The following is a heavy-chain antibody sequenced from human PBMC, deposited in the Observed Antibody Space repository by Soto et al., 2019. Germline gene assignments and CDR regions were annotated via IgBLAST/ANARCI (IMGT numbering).Heavy chain of an antibody. CDR3: ARVPDR. V-gene: IGHV4-30-2*01. Sequence: PSETLSLTCGVSGGSISSGGYSWSWIRQPPGKGLEWIGYIYHSGSTYYNPSLKSRVTISVDRSKNQFSLKLSSVTAADTAAYYCARVPDRWGQGTLVTVSS. J-gene: IGHJ5*02. D-gene: IGHD2-2*01. CDR2: IYHSGST. CDR1: GGSISSGGYS.